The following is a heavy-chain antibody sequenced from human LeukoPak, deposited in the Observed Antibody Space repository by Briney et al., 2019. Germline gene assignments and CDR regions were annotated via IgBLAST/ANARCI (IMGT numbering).Heavy chain of an antibody. Sequence: ASVKVSCKASVYTFTSYDITWVRQAPGQGLEWMGWISSYNGNTNYAQKFQGGVTMTTDTSTSTAYMELRSLRSDDTAVYYCARLYCSGGSCYGGYSVVSLDYWGQGALVTVSS. J-gene: IGHJ4*02. V-gene: IGHV1-18*01. D-gene: IGHD2-15*01. CDR3: ARLYCSGGSCYGGYSVVSLDY. CDR2: ISSYNGNT. CDR1: VYTFTSYD.